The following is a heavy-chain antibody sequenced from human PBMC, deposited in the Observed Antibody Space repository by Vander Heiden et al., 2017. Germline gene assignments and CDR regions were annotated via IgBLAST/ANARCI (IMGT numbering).Heavy chain of an antibody. D-gene: IGHD4-17*01. Sequence: EVQLVESGGGLIQPGGSLRLSCAASGFTVRSNYMSWVRQAPGKGLEWVSVIYSGGSTYYADSVKGRFTISRDNSKNTLYLQMNSLRAEDTAVYYCARAPGFRDGENYFDYWGQGTLVTVSS. V-gene: IGHV3-53*01. CDR3: ARAPGFRDGENYFDY. CDR2: IYSGGST. CDR1: GFTVRSNY. J-gene: IGHJ4*02.